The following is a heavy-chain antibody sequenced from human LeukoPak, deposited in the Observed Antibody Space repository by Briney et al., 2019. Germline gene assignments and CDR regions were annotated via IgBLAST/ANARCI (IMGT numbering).Heavy chain of an antibody. D-gene: IGHD3-16*01. Sequence: SETLSLTCAVYGGSFSGYYWSWIRQPPGKGREWIGEVSHSGSTNYNPSLKSRVTRSLDTSKNQFALKVKSVTAADTAVYYCARVRRFGAGQDYWGQGTLVTFSS. CDR3: ARVRRFGAGQDY. V-gene: IGHV4-34*01. J-gene: IGHJ4*02. CDR1: GGSFSGYY. CDR2: VSHSGST.